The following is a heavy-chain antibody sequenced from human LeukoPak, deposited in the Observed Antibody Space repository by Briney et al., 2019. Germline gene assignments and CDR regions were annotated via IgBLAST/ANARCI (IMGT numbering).Heavy chain of an antibody. CDR1: GFTFSSYG. D-gene: IGHD3-10*01. CDR3: AKPPVLQGYWYFDL. CDR2: ISYDGSNK. J-gene: IGHJ2*01. Sequence: PGRSLRLSCAASGFTFSSYGMHWVHQAPGKGLEWVAVISYDGSNKYYADSVKGRFTISRDNSKNTLYLQMNSLRAEDTAVYYCAKPPVLQGYWYFDLWGRGTLVTVSS. V-gene: IGHV3-30*18.